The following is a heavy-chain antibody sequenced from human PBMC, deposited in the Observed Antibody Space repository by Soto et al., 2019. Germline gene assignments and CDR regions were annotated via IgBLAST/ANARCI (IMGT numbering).Heavy chain of an antibody. CDR3: ARELDSSGGSFDY. Sequence: SETLSLTCTVSGGSISSGDYYWSWIRQPPGKGLEWIGYIYYSGSTYYNPSLKSRVTISVDTSKNQFSLKLSSVTAADTAVYYCARELDSSGGSFDYWGQGTLVTSPQ. V-gene: IGHV4-30-4*01. CDR2: IYYSGST. CDR1: GGSISSGDYY. D-gene: IGHD3-22*01. J-gene: IGHJ4*02.